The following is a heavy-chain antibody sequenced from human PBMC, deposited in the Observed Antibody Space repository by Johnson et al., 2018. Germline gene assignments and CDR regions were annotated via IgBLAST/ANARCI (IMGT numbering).Heavy chain of an antibody. D-gene: IGHD3-22*01. V-gene: IGHV3-9*01. J-gene: IGHJ3*02. CDR1: GFTFDDYA. CDR2: ICWDSANI. CDR3: AKYARDGSGYFSRGGVDI. Sequence: EVQLLESGGGLVQPGRSLRLSCAASGFTFDDYAMHWVRHAPGKGLEWVSVICWDSANIRYANSVKGRFHISRNNSKNYLLLQMISLRAEDTAVYYCAKYARDGSGYFSRGGVDIWGKGTMVTVSS.